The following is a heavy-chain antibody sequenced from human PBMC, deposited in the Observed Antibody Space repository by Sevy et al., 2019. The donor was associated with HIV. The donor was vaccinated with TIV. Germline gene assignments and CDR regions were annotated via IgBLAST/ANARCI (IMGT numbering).Heavy chain of an antibody. CDR1: GFTFGDHA. CDR3: TLDFEY. V-gene: IGHV3-49*03. CDR2: IRSRPYNRTT. J-gene: IGHJ4*02. D-gene: IGHD2-2*03. Sequence: GGSLRLSCTTSGFTFGDHAMTWFRQAPGRGLEWVGFIRSRPYNRTTEYAASVKGRFTISRDDSKSIAYLQMNSLKTEDTAVYYCTLDFEYWGQGTLVTVSS.